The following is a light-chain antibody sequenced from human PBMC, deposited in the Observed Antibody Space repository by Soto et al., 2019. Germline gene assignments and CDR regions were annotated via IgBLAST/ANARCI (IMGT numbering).Light chain of an antibody. J-gene: IGLJ6*01. V-gene: IGLV2-14*01. CDR2: EVS. Sequence: QSALTQPASVSGSPGQSITISCTGTSSDVGSYNYVSWYQQHPGKAPKLMIYEVSDRPSGISSRFSGSKSGNTASLTISGLQTEDEDDYSCSSYTSSSTLFGTGTKLTVL. CDR3: SSYTSSSTL. CDR1: SSDVGSYNY.